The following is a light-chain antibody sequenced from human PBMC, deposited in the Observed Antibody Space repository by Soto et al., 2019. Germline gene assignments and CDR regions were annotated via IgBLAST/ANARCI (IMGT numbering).Light chain of an antibody. CDR2: DAS. J-gene: IGKJ5*01. Sequence: DIQMTQSPSSLSASVGDRVTITCRAGQSISSYLNWYQQKPGKAPKLLIYDASNLEAGVPSRFRGSGSGTDFTFTISRLQPEDIATYYCQQYENLPTFGQGTRLEIK. CDR1: QSISSY. V-gene: IGKV1-33*01. CDR3: QQYENLPT.